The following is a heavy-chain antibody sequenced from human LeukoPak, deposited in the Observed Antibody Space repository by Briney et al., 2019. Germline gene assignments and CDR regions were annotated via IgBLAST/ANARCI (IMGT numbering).Heavy chain of an antibody. V-gene: IGHV1-69*05. CDR1: GGTLSSYA. J-gene: IGHJ6*03. Sequence: GSSVKVSCKASGGTLSSYAISWVRQAPGQGLEWMGRIIPIFGTANYAQKFQGRVTITTDESTSTAYMELSSLRPEDTAVYYCARDREGVAVAGYYYYYYMDVWGKGTTVTVSS. D-gene: IGHD6-19*01. CDR2: IIPIFGTA. CDR3: ARDREGVAVAGYYYYYYMDV.